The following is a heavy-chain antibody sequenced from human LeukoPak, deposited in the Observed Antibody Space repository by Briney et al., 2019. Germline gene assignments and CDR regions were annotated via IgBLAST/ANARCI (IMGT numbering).Heavy chain of an antibody. J-gene: IGHJ4*02. CDR2: IYTSGST. V-gene: IGHV4-4*07. D-gene: IGHD3-10*01. Sequence: SETLSLTCTVSGGSISSYYWSWIRQPAGKGLEWIGRIYTSGSTNYNPSLKSRVTISVDTSKNQFSLKLSSVTAADTAVYYCAREVWGLLWFGELSSFDYWGQGTLVTVSS. CDR1: GGSISSYY. CDR3: AREVWGLLWFGELSSFDY.